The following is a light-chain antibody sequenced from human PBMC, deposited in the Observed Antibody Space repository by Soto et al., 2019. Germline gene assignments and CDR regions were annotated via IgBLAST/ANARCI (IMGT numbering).Light chain of an antibody. CDR3: QKYNRAPPT. J-gene: IGKJ1*01. Sequence: DIQMTQSPTSLSASIGDRVTITCRASQAISTYLAWYQQKPGKVPSLLIYAASTLQSGVPSRLSGSGSGTDFTLTISSLQPEDVGTYYCQKYNRAPPTFGPGTKVVIK. CDR2: AAS. V-gene: IGKV1-27*01. CDR1: QAISTY.